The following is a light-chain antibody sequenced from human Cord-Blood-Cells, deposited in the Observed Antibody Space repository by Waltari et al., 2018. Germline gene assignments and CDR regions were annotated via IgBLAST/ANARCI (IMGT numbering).Light chain of an antibody. CDR2: WAS. Sequence: DIVLTQSPDSLAVSLGERATINCKSSQSVLYSSNNKNYLAWYQQKPGQPPKLLIYWASTRGSGVPDRFSGSGSGTNVTLTISSLQAEDVAVYYCQQYYSTPPTFGQGTKLEIK. J-gene: IGKJ2*01. CDR3: QQYYSTPPT. CDR1: QSVLYSSNNKNY. V-gene: IGKV4-1*01.